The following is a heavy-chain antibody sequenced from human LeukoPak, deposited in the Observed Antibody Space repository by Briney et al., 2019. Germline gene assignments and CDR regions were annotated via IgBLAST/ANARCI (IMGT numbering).Heavy chain of an antibody. J-gene: IGHJ4*02. CDR1: GFTVSSDY. D-gene: IGHD6-19*01. CDR2: IYSGGGT. CDR3: AQIAVAGTRSY. V-gene: IGHV3-66*02. Sequence: GGSLRLSCAASGFTVSSDYMTWVRQAPGKGLEWVSVIYSGGGTYYADSVKGRFTISRDNSKNTLYLQMNSLRAEDTAVYYCAQIAVAGTRSYWGQGTLVTVSS.